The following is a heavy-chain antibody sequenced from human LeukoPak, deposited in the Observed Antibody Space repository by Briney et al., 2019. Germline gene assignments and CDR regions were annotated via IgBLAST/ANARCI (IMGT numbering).Heavy chain of an antibody. V-gene: IGHV4-59*01. D-gene: IGHD5-18*01. CDR3: ARVNITATYYFDY. CDR2: IYSGGST. CDR1: GGSISNYY. J-gene: IGHJ4*03. Sequence: SETLSLTCTVSGGSISNYYWSWIRQPPGKGLEWIGFIYSGGSTNYNPSLKSRVTISVDTSKNQFSLRLSSVTAADTAVYYCARVNITATYYFDYWGKGTTVTVSS.